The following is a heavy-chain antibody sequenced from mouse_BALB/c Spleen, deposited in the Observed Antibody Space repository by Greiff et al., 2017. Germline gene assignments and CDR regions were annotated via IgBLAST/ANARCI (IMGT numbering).Heavy chain of an antibody. CDR1: GFAFSSYD. J-gene: IGHJ2*01. CDR3: ARSPDSSGYLFDY. CDR2: ISSGGGST. Sequence: EVKLVESGGGLVKPGGSLKLSCAASGFAFSSYDMSWVRQTPEKRLEWVAYISSGGGSTYYPDTVKGRFTISRDNAKNTLYLQMSSLKSEDTAMYYCARSPDSSGYLFDYWGQGTTLTVSS. V-gene: IGHV5-12-1*01. D-gene: IGHD3-2*01.